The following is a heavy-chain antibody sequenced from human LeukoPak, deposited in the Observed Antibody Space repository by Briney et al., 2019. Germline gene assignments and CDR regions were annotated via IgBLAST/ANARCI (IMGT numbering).Heavy chain of an antibody. D-gene: IGHD5-12*01. CDR1: GGSISRYY. CDR2: IYYSGST. CDR3: ARELRVDYFDY. J-gene: IGHJ4*02. V-gene: IGHV4-59*01. Sequence: SETLSLTCTVSGGSISRYYWSWIRQPPGKGLEWIGYIYYSGSTNYNPSLKSRVTISVDTSKNQFSLKLSSVTAADTAVYYCARELRVDYFDYWGQGTLVTVSS.